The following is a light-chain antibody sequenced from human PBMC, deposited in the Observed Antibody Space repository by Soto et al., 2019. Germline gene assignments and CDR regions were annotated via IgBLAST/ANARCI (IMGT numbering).Light chain of an antibody. V-gene: IGKV1-39*01. CDR2: TAT. CDR3: QHTYATPFT. J-gene: IGKJ3*01. CDR1: HNIATY. Sequence: DIQVRPSPSSLSASVGDRVTITCRTGHNIATYLYWYQHRPGKAPNLLIYTATSVESGVPSRFSGKVTGPEFTLTISALQPEDFTSYFSQHTYATPFTFGRGT.